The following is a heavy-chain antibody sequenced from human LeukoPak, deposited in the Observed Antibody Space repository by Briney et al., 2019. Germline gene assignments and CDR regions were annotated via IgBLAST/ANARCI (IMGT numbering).Heavy chain of an antibody. V-gene: IGHV3-30-3*01. J-gene: IGHJ4*02. Sequence: GGSLRLSCAASGFTFSSYAMHWVRQAPGKGLEWVAVISYDGSNKYYADSVKGRFTISRDNSKNTLYLQMNSLRAEDTAAYYCARVHTRVPAALVNTALDYWGQGTLVTVSS. D-gene: IGHD2-2*01. CDR1: GFTFSSYA. CDR2: ISYDGSNK. CDR3: ARVHTRVPAALVNTALDY.